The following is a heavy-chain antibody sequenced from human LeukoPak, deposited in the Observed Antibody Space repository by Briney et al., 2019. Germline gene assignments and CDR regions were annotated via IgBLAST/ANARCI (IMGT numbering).Heavy chain of an antibody. CDR2: ISYDGSNK. V-gene: IGHV3-30-3*01. CDR3: ARVGDDFWSGPFYFDY. CDR1: GFTFSSYA. D-gene: IGHD3-3*01. J-gene: IGHJ4*02. Sequence: GGSLRLSCAASGFTFSSYAMHWVRQAPGKGLEWVAVISYDGSNKYYADSVKGRFTISRDNSKNTLYLQMNSLRAEDTAVYYCARVGDDFWSGPFYFDYWGQGTLVTVSS.